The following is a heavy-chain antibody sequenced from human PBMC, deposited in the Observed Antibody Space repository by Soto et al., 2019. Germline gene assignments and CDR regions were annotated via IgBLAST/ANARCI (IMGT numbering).Heavy chain of an antibody. CDR2: IKTNIDGGRI. J-gene: IGHJ6*02. CDR3: TTNSVTDFYYYGMEV. Sequence: KTGGSLRLSCEGSGFTFSNGWMTWVRQAPGKGLEWVGRIKTNIDGGRIDYAAPVKGRFTISRDDSKNTLYLQMNSLKTEDTGVYYCTTNSVTDFYYYGMEVWGLGTTVTVSS. CDR1: GFTFSNGW. V-gene: IGHV3-15*01.